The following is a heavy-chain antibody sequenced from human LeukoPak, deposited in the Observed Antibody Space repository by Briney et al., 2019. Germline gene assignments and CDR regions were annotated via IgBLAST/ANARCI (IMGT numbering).Heavy chain of an antibody. CDR2: VNPNSGNT. D-gene: IGHD6-13*01. Sequence: GASVKVSCKTSGYTFTSYDLNWVRQATGQGLEWMGWVNPNSGNTDYAQKFQGRVTMTRDTSISTAYMELSRLRSDDTAVYYCARARRLAAAGLINWFDPWGQGTLVTVSS. CDR3: ARARRLAAAGLINWFDP. J-gene: IGHJ5*02. CDR1: GYTFTSYD. V-gene: IGHV1-8*01.